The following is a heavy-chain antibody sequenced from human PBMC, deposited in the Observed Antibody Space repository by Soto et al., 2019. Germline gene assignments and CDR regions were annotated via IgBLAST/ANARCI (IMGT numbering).Heavy chain of an antibody. J-gene: IGHJ4*02. Sequence: ASVKVSCKASGYTFTSYGISWVRQAPGQGLEWMGWISAYNGNTNYAQRLQGRCTMTTDTSTSTAYMELRSLSSDDTAAYYCARDSDGLYYYDGSGYYYWGQGTLVTVSS. CDR2: ISAYNGNT. D-gene: IGHD3-22*01. CDR3: ARDSDGLYYYDGSGYYY. V-gene: IGHV1-18*04. CDR1: GYTFTSYG.